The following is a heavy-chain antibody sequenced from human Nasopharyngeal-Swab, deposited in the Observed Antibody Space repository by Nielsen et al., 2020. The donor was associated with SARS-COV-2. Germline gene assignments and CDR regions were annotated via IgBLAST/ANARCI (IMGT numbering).Heavy chain of an antibody. J-gene: IGHJ3*02. V-gene: IGHV3-30*18. CDR2: ISYDGSNK. D-gene: IGHD3-22*01. CDR3: AKDYYDSSGYLDAFDI. Sequence: GGSLRLSCAASGFTFSSYGMHWVRQAPGKGLEWVAVISYDGSNKYYADSVKGRFTISRDNSKNTLYLQMNSLRAEDTAVYYCAKDYYDSSGYLDAFDIWGQGTMVTASS. CDR1: GFTFSSYG.